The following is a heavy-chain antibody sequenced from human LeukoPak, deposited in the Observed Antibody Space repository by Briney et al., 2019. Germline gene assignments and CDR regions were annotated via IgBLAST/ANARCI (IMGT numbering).Heavy chain of an antibody. CDR2: IKQHGTEK. Sequence: GGSLRLSCMASGLTLSNYPMSWVRQAPGKGLEWVANIKQHGTEKYYVDSVKGRFTISRDDAKKSVYLQMNSLRAEDTAVYYCASDGGPFDHWGQGILVTVAS. D-gene: IGHD3-16*01. CDR3: ASDGGPFDH. J-gene: IGHJ4*02. CDR1: GLTLSNYP. V-gene: IGHV3-7*01.